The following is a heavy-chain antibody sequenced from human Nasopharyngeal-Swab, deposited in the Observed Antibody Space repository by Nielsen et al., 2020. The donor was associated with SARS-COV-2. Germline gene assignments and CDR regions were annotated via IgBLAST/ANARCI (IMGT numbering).Heavy chain of an antibody. V-gene: IGHV3-21*01. Sequence: GEPLKISCAASGFTFSSYSMNWVRQAPGKGLEWVSSISSSSYIYYADSVKGRFTISRDNAKNSLYLQMNSLRAEDTAVYYCARGQYCSSTSCYARGYYYYYGMDVWGQGTTVTVSS. D-gene: IGHD2-2*01. CDR2: ISSSSYI. CDR1: GFTFSSYS. CDR3: ARGQYCSSTSCYARGYYYYYGMDV. J-gene: IGHJ6*02.